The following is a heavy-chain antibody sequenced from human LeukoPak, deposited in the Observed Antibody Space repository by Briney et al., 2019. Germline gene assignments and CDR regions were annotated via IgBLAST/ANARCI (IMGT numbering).Heavy chain of an antibody. Sequence: GGSLRLSCAASGFTFDDYAMHWVRQAPGKGLEWVSGISWNSGSIGYADSVKGRFTISRDNAKNSLYLQMNSLRAEDMALYYCAKGVRDTALYYMDVWGKGTTVTVSS. D-gene: IGHD5-18*01. V-gene: IGHV3-9*03. J-gene: IGHJ6*03. CDR2: ISWNSGSI. CDR3: AKGVRDTALYYMDV. CDR1: GFTFDDYA.